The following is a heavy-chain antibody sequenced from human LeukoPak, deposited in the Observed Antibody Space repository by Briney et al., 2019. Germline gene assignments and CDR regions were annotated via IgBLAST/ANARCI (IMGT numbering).Heavy chain of an antibody. J-gene: IGHJ3*02. D-gene: IGHD3/OR15-3a*01. V-gene: IGHV3-30*03. CDR3: AMGTGLDAFDI. Sequence: PGGSLRLSCAASGFTFSSYAMHWVRQAPGKGLEWVAVISYDGSNKYYADSVKGRFTISRDNSKNTLYLQMNSLRAEDTAVYYCAMGTGLDAFDIWGQGTMVTVSS. CDR2: ISYDGSNK. CDR1: GFTFSSYA.